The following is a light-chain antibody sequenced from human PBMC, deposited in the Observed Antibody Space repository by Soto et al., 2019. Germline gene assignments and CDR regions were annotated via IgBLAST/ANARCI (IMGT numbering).Light chain of an antibody. CDR2: GAS. CDR3: QQYDNWWA. J-gene: IGKJ1*01. CDR1: QSIRNS. V-gene: IGKV3-15*01. Sequence: IVMTQSPATLSVSPGERATLSCRASQSIRNSLAWYQQKAGQAPRLLIYGASTRATGVPARFSGSGSGTDFTLTISSLQSEDFAVYYCQQYDNWWAFGQGTKVEIK.